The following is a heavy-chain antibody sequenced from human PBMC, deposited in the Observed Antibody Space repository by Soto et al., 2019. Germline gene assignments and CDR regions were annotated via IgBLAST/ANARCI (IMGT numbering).Heavy chain of an antibody. Sequence: QVQLVQSGAEVKKPGASVKVSCKTSGYNFTKYAIHWVRQAPGQRLEWLGWLNTGSGNTKYSQRFQGRVTITRDTSASAAYMEVSSLRSEDTAVYFCARGSRDFVLWFDPWGQGTLVTVSS. CDR3: ARGSRDFVLWFDP. CDR1: GYNFTKYA. J-gene: IGHJ5*02. D-gene: IGHD6-6*01. CDR2: LNTGSGNT. V-gene: IGHV1-3*04.